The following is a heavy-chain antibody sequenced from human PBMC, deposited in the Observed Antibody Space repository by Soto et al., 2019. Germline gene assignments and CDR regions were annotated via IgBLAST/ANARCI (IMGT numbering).Heavy chain of an antibody. CDR2: INPNSGGT. D-gene: IGHD3-9*01. J-gene: IGHJ6*02. V-gene: IGHV1-2*02. CDR3: ARDRHILTGEYYYYGMDV. Sequence: SVKVSCKASGYTFTGYYMHWVRQAPGQGLEWMGWINPNSGGTNYAQKFQGRVTMTRDTPISTAYMELSRLRSDDTAVYYCARDRHILTGEYYYYGMDVWGQGTPV. CDR1: GYTFTGYY.